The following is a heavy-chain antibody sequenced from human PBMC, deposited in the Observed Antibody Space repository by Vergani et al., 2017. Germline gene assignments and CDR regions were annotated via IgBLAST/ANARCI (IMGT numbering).Heavy chain of an antibody. CDR3: ARVGSTMISDTDY. Sequence: QVQLQQWGAGLLKPSETLSLTCAVYGGSFSGYYWSWIRQPPGKGLEWIGEINHSGSTNYNPSLKSRVTISVDTSKNQFSLKLSSVTAADTAVYYCARVGSTMISDTDYWGQGTLVTVSS. CDR2: INHSGST. D-gene: IGHD3-22*01. V-gene: IGHV4-34*01. J-gene: IGHJ4*02. CDR1: GGSFSGYY.